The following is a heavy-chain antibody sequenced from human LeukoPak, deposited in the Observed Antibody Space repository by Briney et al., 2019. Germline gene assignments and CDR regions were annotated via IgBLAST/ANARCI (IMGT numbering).Heavy chain of an antibody. Sequence: SETLSLTCTVSGGSISSSSYYWGWIRQPPGKGLEWIGSIYYSGSTYYNPSLKSRVTISVDTSKNLFSLKLSSVTAADTAVYYCARRSIAVAGFDYWGQGTLVTVSS. V-gene: IGHV4-39*01. J-gene: IGHJ4*02. CDR1: GGSISSSSYY. CDR3: ARRSIAVAGFDY. D-gene: IGHD6-19*01. CDR2: IYYSGST.